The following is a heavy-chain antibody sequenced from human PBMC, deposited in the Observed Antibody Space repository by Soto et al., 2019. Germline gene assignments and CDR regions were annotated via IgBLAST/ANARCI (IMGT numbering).Heavy chain of an antibody. D-gene: IGHD1-26*01. CDR2: VHVTGNI. J-gene: IGHJ6*02. CDR3: ARDAKYSLSWYYYQGIDV. CDR1: NDSFTSYY. Sequence: SETLSLTCTVSNDSFTSYYWSWIRQSAGRGLEWIGRVHVTGNIHYNPSLRSRVTMSSDSYSNQFFLRLRSVTAADTAVYYCARDAKYSLSWYYYQGIDVWGPGTTVTV. V-gene: IGHV4-4*07.